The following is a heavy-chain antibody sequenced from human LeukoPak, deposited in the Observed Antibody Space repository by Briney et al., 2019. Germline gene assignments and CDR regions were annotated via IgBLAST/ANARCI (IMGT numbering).Heavy chain of an antibody. CDR1: GFTFSSYG. CDR2: ISYDGSSK. Sequence: GGSLRLSCAASGFTFSSYGIHWVRQAPGKGLEWVAAISYDGSSKYYADSVKGRFTIPRDTSKNTLDLKMNSLTAKDTAVNYCPRDQGVAVHGKYHYYGMDVWGQGTTVTVS. V-gene: IGHV3-30*03. J-gene: IGHJ6*02. D-gene: IGHD2-8*01. CDR3: PRDQGVAVHGKYHYYGMDV.